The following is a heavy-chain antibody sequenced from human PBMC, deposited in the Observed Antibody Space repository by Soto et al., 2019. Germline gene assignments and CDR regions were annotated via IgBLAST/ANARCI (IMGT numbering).Heavy chain of an antibody. J-gene: IGHJ4*02. CDR2: IYYSGST. V-gene: IGHV4-30-4*01. D-gene: IGHD5-18*01. CDR3: ARDPALGGYSYGGVY. Sequence: NPSETLSLTCTVSGGSISSGDYYWSWIRQPPGKGLEWIGHIYYSGSTYYNPSLKSRVTISVDTSKNQFSLKLSSVTAADTAVYYCARDPALGGYSYGGVYWGQGTLVTVSS. CDR1: GGSISSGDYY.